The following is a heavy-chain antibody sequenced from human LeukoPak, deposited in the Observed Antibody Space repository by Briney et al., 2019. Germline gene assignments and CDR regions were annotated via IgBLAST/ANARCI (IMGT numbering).Heavy chain of an antibody. CDR2: ISYDGSNK. V-gene: IGHV3-30*04. Sequence: GGSLRLSCAASGFTFSSYAMHWVRQAPGKGLEWVAVISYDGSNKYYADPVKGRFTISRDNSKNTLYLQMNSLRAEDTAVYYCARAQHPQWLVSDYWGQGTLVTVSS. CDR3: ARAQHPQWLVSDY. D-gene: IGHD6-19*01. CDR1: GFTFSSYA. J-gene: IGHJ4*02.